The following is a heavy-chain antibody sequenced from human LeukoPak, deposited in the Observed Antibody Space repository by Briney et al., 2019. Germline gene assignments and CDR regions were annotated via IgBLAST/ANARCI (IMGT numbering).Heavy chain of an antibody. J-gene: IGHJ4*02. D-gene: IGHD3-10*01. CDR3: AKVRRPPGFFFDY. Sequence: GGSLRLSCAASGFTFSSYGMHWVRQAPGKGLEWVAVISYDGSNKYYADSVKGRFTISRDNSKNTLYLQMNSLRAEDTAVYYCAKVRRPPGFFFDYWGQGTLVTVSS. V-gene: IGHV3-30*18. CDR1: GFTFSSYG. CDR2: ISYDGSNK.